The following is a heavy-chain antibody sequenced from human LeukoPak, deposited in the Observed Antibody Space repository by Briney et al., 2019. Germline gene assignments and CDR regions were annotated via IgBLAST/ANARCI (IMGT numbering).Heavy chain of an antibody. CDR2: IYHSGST. CDR1: GGSISSGRYS. Sequence: SETLSLTCAVSGGSISSGRYSWSWIRQPPGKGLEWIGYIYHSGSTYYNPSLKSQVTISVDRSKNQFSLKLSSVTAADTAVYYCARGNYYDSSGYPDAFDIWGQGTMVTVSS. J-gene: IGHJ3*02. CDR3: ARGNYYDSSGYPDAFDI. D-gene: IGHD3-22*01. V-gene: IGHV4-30-2*01.